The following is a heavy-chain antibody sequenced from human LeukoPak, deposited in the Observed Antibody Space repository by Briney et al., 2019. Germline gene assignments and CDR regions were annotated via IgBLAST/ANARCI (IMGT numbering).Heavy chain of an antibody. CDR3: ARPLEDQLLPLYAFDI. CDR1: GDSISSGDYS. V-gene: IGHV4-30-2*01. CDR2: ISHSGST. D-gene: IGHD2-2*01. J-gene: IGHJ3*02. Sequence: SETLSLTCAVSGDSISSGDYSWSWIRQPPGKGLEWIGYISHSGSTYYSPSLKSRVTISVNRSKNQFSLNLRSVTAADTAVYYCARPLEDQLLPLYAFDIWGQGTMVTVSS.